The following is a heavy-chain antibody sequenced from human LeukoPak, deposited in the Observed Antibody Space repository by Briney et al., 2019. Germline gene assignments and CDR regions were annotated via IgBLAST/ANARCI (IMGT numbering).Heavy chain of an antibody. CDR1: GGSFSGYY. V-gene: IGHV4-34*01. Sequence: SETLSLTCAVYGGSFSGYYCSWIRQPPGKGLEWIGSIYYSGSTYYNPSLKSRVTISVDTSKNQFSLKLSSVTAADTAVYYCARDPAQGWLVHWYFDLWGRGTLVTVSS. CDR2: IYYSGST. D-gene: IGHD6-19*01. CDR3: ARDPAQGWLVHWYFDL. J-gene: IGHJ2*01.